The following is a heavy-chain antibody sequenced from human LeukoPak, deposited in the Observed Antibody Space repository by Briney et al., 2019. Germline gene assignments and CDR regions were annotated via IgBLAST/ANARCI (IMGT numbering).Heavy chain of an antibody. CDR1: GGSISSYY. Sequence: SETLSLTCTVSGGSISSYYWSWIRQPAGKGLEWIGHIYTSGSTNYNPSLKSRVTISVDTSKNQFSLKLSSVTAADTAVYYCARQHYYDNRGYYYGLWGQGTLVTISS. CDR2: IYTSGST. J-gene: IGHJ4*02. CDR3: ARQHYYDNRGYYYGL. V-gene: IGHV4-4*08. D-gene: IGHD3-22*01.